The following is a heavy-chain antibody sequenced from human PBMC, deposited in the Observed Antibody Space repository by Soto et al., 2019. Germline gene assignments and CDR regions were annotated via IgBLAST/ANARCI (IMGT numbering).Heavy chain of an antibody. CDR1: GVSFSSYA. CDR2: ISSGGDRT. Sequence: GGSPRLSCAASGVSFSSYAMSWVRQAPGKGLEWVSVISSGGDRTYYADSVKGRFTISRDNSKTTLYLQMNSLRAEDTAVYYCAKLGAASRCCDTSCYPVGGTFDIWGQGTMVTGSS. CDR3: AKLGAASRCCDTSCYPVGGTFDI. V-gene: IGHV3-23*01. J-gene: IGHJ3*02. D-gene: IGHD2-2*01.